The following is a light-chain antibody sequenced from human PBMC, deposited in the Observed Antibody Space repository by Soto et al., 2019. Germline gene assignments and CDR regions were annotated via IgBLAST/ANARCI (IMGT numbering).Light chain of an antibody. J-gene: IGLJ2*01. Sequence: QSALTQPASVSGSPGQSITISCTGTSNDIGGYNYVSWLQQHPGEAPKLIIYEVSNRPSGVSNRFSGSKSGNTASLTITGFQPEDEASYYCTSYTITHIPVIFGGGTQLTVL. CDR1: SNDIGGYNY. V-gene: IGLV2-14*01. CDR2: EVS. CDR3: TSYTITHIPVI.